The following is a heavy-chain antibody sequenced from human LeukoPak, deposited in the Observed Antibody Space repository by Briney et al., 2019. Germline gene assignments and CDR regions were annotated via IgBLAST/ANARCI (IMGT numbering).Heavy chain of an antibody. CDR3: ARDDAFDI. CDR1: GFTFSDYY. J-gene: IGHJ3*02. CDR2: IYSGGST. Sequence: GGSLRLSCAASGFTFSDYYMSWIRQAPGKGLEWVSVIYSGGSTYYADSVKGRFTISRDNSKNTLYLQMNSLRAEDTAVYYCARDDAFDIWGQGTMVTVSS. V-gene: IGHV3-66*01.